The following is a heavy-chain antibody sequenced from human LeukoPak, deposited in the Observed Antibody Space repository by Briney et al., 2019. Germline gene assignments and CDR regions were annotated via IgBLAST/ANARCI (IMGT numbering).Heavy chain of an antibody. Sequence: GGSLRLSCAASGFTFSSYWMHWVRQAPGKGLVWVSRINSDGSSTSYADSVKGRFTISRDNSKNTLYLQMNSLRAEDTAVYYCAKDHSAVVVPAARSLYFDYWGQGTLVTVSS. CDR1: GFTFSSYW. J-gene: IGHJ4*02. CDR3: AKDHSAVVVPAARSLYFDY. CDR2: INSDGSST. D-gene: IGHD2-2*01. V-gene: IGHV3-74*01.